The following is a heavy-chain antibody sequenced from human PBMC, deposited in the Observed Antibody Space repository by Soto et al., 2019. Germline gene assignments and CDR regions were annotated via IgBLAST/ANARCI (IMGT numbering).Heavy chain of an antibody. CDR3: TQDGGLWWLPS. Sequence: QLVESGGGLVQPGGSLRLSCAPSGFIFSNYEMNWVRQAPGKGLEWVAYINKGGSPTYYSPSVKGRFTISRDNANNALYLQMESRRVEDTALYYCTQDGGLWWLPSWGQGTHVTVSS. CDR2: INKGGSPT. D-gene: IGHD2-15*01. CDR1: GFIFSNYE. J-gene: IGHJ4*02. V-gene: IGHV3-48*03.